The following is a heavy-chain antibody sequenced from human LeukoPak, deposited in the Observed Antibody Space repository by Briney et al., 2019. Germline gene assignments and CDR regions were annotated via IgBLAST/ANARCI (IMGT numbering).Heavy chain of an antibody. CDR3: AKVFDYGGNSGYFDY. V-gene: IGHV3-23*01. Sequence: PGGSLRLSCAASGFTFSSYAMSWVRQAPGKGLEWVSAISGSGGSTYYADSVKGRLTISRDNSKNTLYLQMNSLRAEDTAVYYCAKVFDYGGNSGYFDYWGQGTLVTVSS. CDR2: ISGSGGST. J-gene: IGHJ4*02. D-gene: IGHD4-23*01. CDR1: GFTFSSYA.